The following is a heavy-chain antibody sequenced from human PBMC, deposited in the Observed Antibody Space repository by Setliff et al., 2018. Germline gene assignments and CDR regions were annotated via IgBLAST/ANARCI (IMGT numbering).Heavy chain of an antibody. D-gene: IGHD1-1*01. CDR2: ISSTGSYK. CDR1: GFTFDDYG. V-gene: IGHV3-21*06. Sequence: GGSLRLSCAASGFTFDDYGMSWVRQAPGKGLGWVSSISSTGSYKPYADSVRGRFTISRDNAKNSVDLQMSSLRPEDTAIYFCVRGLSDRVNWFAFDYWGQGTLVTVSS. J-gene: IGHJ4*02. CDR3: VRGLSDRVNWFAFDY.